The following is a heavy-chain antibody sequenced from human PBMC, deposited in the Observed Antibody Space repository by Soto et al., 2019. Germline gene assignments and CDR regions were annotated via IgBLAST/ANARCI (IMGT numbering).Heavy chain of an antibody. J-gene: IGHJ5*02. Sequence: QVQLVESGGGVVQPGRSLRLSCSASGFTFSNYTMHWVRQAPGKGLEWVAVISYDGSNKYYADSVKGRFTISRENSKNTRYLQMTSLRAEDTALYYCARLVGYINVSGRVAWFDPWGQGTLVTVSS. CDR1: GFTFSNYT. V-gene: IGHV3-30-3*01. CDR3: ARLVGYINVSGRVAWFDP. D-gene: IGHD3-10*01. CDR2: ISYDGSNK.